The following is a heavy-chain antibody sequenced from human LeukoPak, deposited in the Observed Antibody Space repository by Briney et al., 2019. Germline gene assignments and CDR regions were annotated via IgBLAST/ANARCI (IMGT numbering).Heavy chain of an antibody. CDR3: ARERRGSSVAEDAFDI. D-gene: IGHD2-2*01. J-gene: IGHJ3*02. V-gene: IGHV1-69*13. CDR2: IIPIFGTA. Sequence: SVKVSCKASGGTFSSYAISWVRQAPGQGLEWMGGIIPIFGTANYAQKFQGRVTITADESTSTAYIELSSLRSEDTAVYYCARERRGSSVAEDAFDIWGQGTMVTVSS. CDR1: GGTFSSYA.